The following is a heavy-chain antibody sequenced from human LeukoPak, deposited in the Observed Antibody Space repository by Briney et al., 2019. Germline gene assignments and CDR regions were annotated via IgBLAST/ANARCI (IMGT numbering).Heavy chain of an antibody. D-gene: IGHD3-16*01. Sequence: GGSLRLSCAASGFTFSDYYMSWIRQAPGKGLEGVSYISSSGSTIYYADSVKGRFTISRDNAKNSLYLQMNSLSAEDTAVYYCTRIAEGDQPTDYWGQGTLVTVSS. CDR1: GFTFSDYY. CDR3: TRIAEGDQPTDY. J-gene: IGHJ4*02. CDR2: ISSSGSTI. V-gene: IGHV3-11*01.